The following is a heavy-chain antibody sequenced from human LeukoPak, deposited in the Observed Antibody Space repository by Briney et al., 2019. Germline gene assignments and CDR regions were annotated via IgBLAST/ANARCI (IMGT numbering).Heavy chain of an antibody. CDR2: IRSKAYGGTT. CDR3: TSPKLTYYYDSSGPTGAFDI. D-gene: IGHD3-22*01. CDR1: GFTFGDYA. V-gene: IGHV3-49*03. J-gene: IGHJ3*02. Sequence: GGSLRLSCTASGFTFGDYAMSWFRQAPGKGLEWVGFIRSKAYGGTTEYAASVKGRFTISRDDSKSIAYLQMNSLKTEDTAVYYCTSPKLTYYYDSSGPTGAFDIWGQGTMVTVSS.